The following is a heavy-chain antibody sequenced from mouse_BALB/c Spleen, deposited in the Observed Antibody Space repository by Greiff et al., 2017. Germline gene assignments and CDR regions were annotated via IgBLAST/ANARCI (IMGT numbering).Heavy chain of an antibody. CDR2: INPSNGRT. D-gene: IGHD3-2*01. Sequence: QQSCKASGYTFTSYWMHWVKQRPGQGLEWIGEINPSNGRTNYNEKFKSKATLTVDKSSSTAYMQLSSLTSEDSAVYYCAKTARVPFAYWGQGTLVTVSA. CDR1: GYTFTSYW. J-gene: IGHJ3*01. V-gene: IGHV1S81*02. CDR3: AKTARVPFAY.